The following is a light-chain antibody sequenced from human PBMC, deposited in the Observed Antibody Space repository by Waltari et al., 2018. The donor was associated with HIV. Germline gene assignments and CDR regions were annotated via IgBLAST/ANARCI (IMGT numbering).Light chain of an antibody. CDR1: NSDVGGYNS. CDR3: SSYTRSTTLDAV. Sequence: QSALTQPASVSGSPGQSLTISCSGTNSDVGGYNSVSWFQQHPGNAPKLIIFDVSHRPSGISNRFSGSKSGNTASLTISGLQAEDEADYYCSSYTRSTTLDAVFGTGTKVSVL. CDR2: DVS. J-gene: IGLJ1*01. V-gene: IGLV2-14*03.